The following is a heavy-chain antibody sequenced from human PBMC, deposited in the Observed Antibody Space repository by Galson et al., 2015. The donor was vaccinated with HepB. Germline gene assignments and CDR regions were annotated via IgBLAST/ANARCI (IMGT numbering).Heavy chain of an antibody. Sequence: SLRLDCADSGFTFRDAWLSWVRQAPGKGLEWGRRSKRESDNGTTDYAAPVKGRFTIARDDSKNTVYLQMNSLQTEDTALYYCSTKFNYWGQGTLVTVSS. CDR2: SKRESDNGTT. J-gene: IGHJ4*02. CDR3: STKFNY. V-gene: IGHV3-15*01. CDR1: GFTFRDAW.